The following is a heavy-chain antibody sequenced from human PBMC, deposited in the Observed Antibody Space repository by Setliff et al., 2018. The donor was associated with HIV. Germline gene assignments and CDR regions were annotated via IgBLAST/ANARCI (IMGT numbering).Heavy chain of an antibody. J-gene: IGHJ4*02. CDR1: GGSITSSY. V-gene: IGHV4-4*07. D-gene: IGHD5-18*01. CDR2: MHTSGNT. Sequence: SETLSLTCTVSGGSITSSYWSWIRQPAGKGLEWIGRMHTSGNTNYNPSLKSRVTMSVDTSKNQFSLRLSSVTAADTAVYYCARDQKGYSYGYFDSWGQGTLVTVSS. CDR3: ARDQKGYSYGYFDS.